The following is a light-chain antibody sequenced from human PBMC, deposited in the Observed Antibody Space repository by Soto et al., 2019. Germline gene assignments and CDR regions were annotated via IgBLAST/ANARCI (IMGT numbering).Light chain of an antibody. Sequence: DIQMTQSPSTLSASVGDRVTITCRASQIISCLFNWYQQRPGEAPKLLISAATILKSGVPSWFSGSGSGTEFTLTISSLHPDDFATYYCQHYNSSSQAFGQGTKVDFK. CDR3: QHYNSSSQA. CDR1: QIISCL. CDR2: AAT. V-gene: IGKV1-5*03. J-gene: IGKJ1*01.